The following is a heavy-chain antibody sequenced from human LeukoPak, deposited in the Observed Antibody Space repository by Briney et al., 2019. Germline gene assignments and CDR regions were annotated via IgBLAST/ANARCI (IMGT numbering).Heavy chain of an antibody. D-gene: IGHD4-17*01. CDR2: INPSGGSTT. CDR1: GYTLTSYY. V-gene: IGHV1-46*01. J-gene: IGHJ4*02. CDR3: ARGTLRHFDF. Sequence: GASVKVSRKASGYTLTSYYMHWVRQAPGQGPEWMGVINPSGGSTTSYAQKIQGRVTMTRDTSMSTVTMELSSLRSEDTAVYYCARGTLRHFDFWGQGTLVTVSS.